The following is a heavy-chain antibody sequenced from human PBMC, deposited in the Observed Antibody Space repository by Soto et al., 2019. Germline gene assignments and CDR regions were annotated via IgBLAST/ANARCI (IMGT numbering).Heavy chain of an antibody. CDR3: VRDTGSGSGWYGI. CDR2: TYYRSKWYN. J-gene: IGHJ4*02. D-gene: IGHD6-19*01. V-gene: IGHV6-1*01. CDR1: GDSVSSNSVA. Sequence: SQTLSLTCAISGDSVSSNSVAWNWIRQSPSRGLEWLGRTYYRSKWYNAYSVSVKSRITINPETSKNQFSLQLKSVTPEDTAVYYCVRDTGSGSGWYGIWGQGTQVTV.